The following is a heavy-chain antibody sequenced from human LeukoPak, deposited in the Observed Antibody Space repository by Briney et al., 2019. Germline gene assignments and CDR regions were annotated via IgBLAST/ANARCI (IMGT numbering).Heavy chain of an antibody. J-gene: IGHJ5*02. V-gene: IGHV4-34*01. CDR1: GGSFSGYY. CDR2: INHSGST. D-gene: IGHD3-10*01. CDR3: ARGDYYGSGSLSNWFDP. Sequence: SETLSLTCAVYGGSFSGYYWSWIRQPPGKGLEWIGEINHSGSTNYNPSLKSRVTISVDTSKNQFSLKLSSVTAADTAVYYCARGDYYGSGSLSNWFDPWGQGTLDTVSS.